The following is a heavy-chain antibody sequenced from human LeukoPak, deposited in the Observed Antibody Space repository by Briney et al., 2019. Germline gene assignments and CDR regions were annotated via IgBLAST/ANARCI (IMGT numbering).Heavy chain of an antibody. J-gene: IGHJ4*02. D-gene: IGHD3-10*01. V-gene: IGHV4-34*01. CDR1: GGSFSGYY. Sequence: SGTLSLTCAVYGGSFSGYYWSWIRQPPGKGLEWIGEINHSGSTNYNPSLKSRVTISVDTSKNQFSLKLSSVTAADTAVYYCARGLVIRRSGSYSFDYWGQGTLVTVSS. CDR2: INHSGST. CDR3: ARGLVIRRSGSYSFDY.